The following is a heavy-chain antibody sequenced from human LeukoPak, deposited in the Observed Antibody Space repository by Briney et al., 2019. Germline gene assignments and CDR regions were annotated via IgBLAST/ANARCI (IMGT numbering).Heavy chain of an antibody. Sequence: PGGSLRLSCAASGFTFSSYSMNWVRQAPGKGLEWVSSISSSSSYIYYADSVKGRFTISRDNSKNTLYLQMNSLRPEDTAVYYCAKWWFEELLDVDLKDYGMDVWGQGTTVTVSS. CDR2: ISSSSSYI. V-gene: IGHV3-21*01. CDR1: GFTFSSYS. J-gene: IGHJ6*02. D-gene: IGHD3-10*01. CDR3: AKWWFEELLDVDLKDYGMDV.